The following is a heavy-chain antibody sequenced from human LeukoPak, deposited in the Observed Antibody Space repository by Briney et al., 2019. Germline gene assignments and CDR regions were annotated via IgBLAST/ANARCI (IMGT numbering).Heavy chain of an antibody. V-gene: IGHV4-59*01. D-gene: IGHD3-3*01. Sequence: SETLSLTCTVSGGSISSYYWSWIRQPPGKRLEWIGHIYYSGSTNYNPSLKSRVTISVDTSKSQFSLKLSSVTAADTAVYYCASRSSIWSGYQDTLYYFDSWGEGTLVTVSS. J-gene: IGHJ4*02. CDR1: GGSISSYY. CDR3: ASRSSIWSGYQDTLYYFDS. CDR2: IYYSGST.